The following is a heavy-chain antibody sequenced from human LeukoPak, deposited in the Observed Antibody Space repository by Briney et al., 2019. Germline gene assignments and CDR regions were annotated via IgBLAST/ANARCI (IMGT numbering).Heavy chain of an antibody. D-gene: IGHD3-10*01. V-gene: IGHV3-64D*06. CDR1: GFTFSSYA. CDR3: VNGRYGSGSLYEN. CDR2: ISSNGGSI. Sequence: GGSLRLSCSASGFTFSSYAMHWVRQAPGKGLEYVSAISSNGGSIYYADSVKGRFTISRDNSKNTLYLQMSSLRAEDTAVYYCVNGRYGSGSLYENWGQGTLVTVSS. J-gene: IGHJ4*02.